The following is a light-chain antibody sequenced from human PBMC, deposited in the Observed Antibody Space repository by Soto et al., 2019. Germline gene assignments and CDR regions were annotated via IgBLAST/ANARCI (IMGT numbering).Light chain of an antibody. CDR2: DAS. CDR1: QSVSSY. Sequence: EIVLTQSPATLFLSPGERATLFCRASQSVSSYLAWYQQKPGQAPRLLIYDASNRATGIPARFSGRGSETDFPLPISSLEPQDFAVYYWQQRSNWPPVTVGGGTQVEVK. CDR3: QQRSNWPPVT. J-gene: IGKJ4*01. V-gene: IGKV3-11*01.